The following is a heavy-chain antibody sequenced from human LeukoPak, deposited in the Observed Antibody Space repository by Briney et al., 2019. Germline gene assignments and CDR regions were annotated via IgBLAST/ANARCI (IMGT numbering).Heavy chain of an antibody. J-gene: IGHJ4*02. CDR1: GHTFIGYN. CDR3: AKEVHYYDSSDYFPLGY. Sequence: ASVEVSCKASGHTFIGYNMHWVRQAPGQGLEWMGWINPNFGGTDYAQKFQGRVTMTRDTSISTAYMELSRLTSDDTAVYYCAKEVHYYDSSDYFPLGYWGQGTLITVSS. CDR2: INPNFGGT. V-gene: IGHV1-2*02. D-gene: IGHD3-22*01.